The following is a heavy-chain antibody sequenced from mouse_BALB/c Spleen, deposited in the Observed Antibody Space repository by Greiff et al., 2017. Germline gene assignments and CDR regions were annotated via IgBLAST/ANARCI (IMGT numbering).Heavy chain of an antibody. CDR2: IYPGDGDT. D-gene: IGHD2-3*01. J-gene: IGHJ4*01. Sequence: QVQLKESGAELARPGASVKLSCKASGYTFTSYWMQWVKQRPGQGLEWIGAIYPGDGDTRYTQKFKGKATLTADKSSSTAYMQLSSLASEDSAVYYCARGAHDGYYSYYAMDYWGQGTSVTVSS. CDR1: GYTFTSYW. CDR3: ARGAHDGYYSYYAMDY. V-gene: IGHV1-87*01.